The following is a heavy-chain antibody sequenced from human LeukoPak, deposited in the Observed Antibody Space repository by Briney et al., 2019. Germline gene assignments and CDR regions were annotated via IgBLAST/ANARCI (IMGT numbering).Heavy chain of an antibody. J-gene: IGHJ6*03. CDR2: IIPIFGTA. V-gene: IGHV1-69*13. Sequence: SVKVSCKASGGTFISYAISWVRQAPGQGLEWMGGIIPIFGTANYAQKFQGRVTITADESTSTAYMELSSLRSEDTAVYYCARDLSSTVYYYYYMDVWGKGTTVTVSS. CDR3: ARDLSSTVYYYYYMDV. D-gene: IGHD4-11*01. CDR1: GGTFISYA.